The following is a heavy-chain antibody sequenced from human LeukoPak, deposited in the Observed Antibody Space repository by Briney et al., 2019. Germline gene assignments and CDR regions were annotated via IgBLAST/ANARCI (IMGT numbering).Heavy chain of an antibody. D-gene: IGHD6-19*01. CDR3: ARDREYSSGWYSGYYGMDV. CDR1: GFTFSSYS. Sequence: GGSLRLSCAASGFTFSSYSMDWVRQAPGKGLEWVSVIYSGGSTYYADSVKGRFTISRDNSKNTLYLQMNSRRAEDTAVYYCARDREYSSGWYSGYYGMDVWGQGTTVTVSS. CDR2: IYSGGST. J-gene: IGHJ6*02. V-gene: IGHV3-66*01.